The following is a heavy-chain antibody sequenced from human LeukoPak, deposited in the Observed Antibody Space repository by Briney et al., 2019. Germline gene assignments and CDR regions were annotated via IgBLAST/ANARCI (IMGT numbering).Heavy chain of an antibody. D-gene: IGHD2-15*01. J-gene: IGHJ4*02. Sequence: LGASVKVSCKASGYTFTSYYMHWVRQAPGQGLEWMGIINPSGGSTSYAQKFQGRVTMTRDMSTSTVYMELSSLRSEDTAVYYCARSGGWGYCSGGSCYYFDYWGQGTLVTVSS. CDR2: INPSGGST. CDR1: GYTFTSYY. CDR3: ARSGGWGYCSGGSCYYFDY. V-gene: IGHV1-46*01.